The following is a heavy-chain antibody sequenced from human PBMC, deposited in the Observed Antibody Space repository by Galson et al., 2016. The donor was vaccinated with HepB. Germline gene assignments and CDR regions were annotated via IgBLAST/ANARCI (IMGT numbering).Heavy chain of an antibody. Sequence: SCAASGFTFSSYAMHWVRQAPGKGLEWVALISYDGWNTYYADSVKGRFTISRNNSKNTLFLQMGSLRPEDTAVYYCARDGSGGYCSGGGCYSLNLWGQGTLVTVSS. J-gene: IGHJ4*02. D-gene: IGHD2-15*01. CDR3: ARDGSGGYCSGGGCYSLNL. CDR1: GFTFSSYA. V-gene: IGHV3-30*04. CDR2: ISYDGWNT.